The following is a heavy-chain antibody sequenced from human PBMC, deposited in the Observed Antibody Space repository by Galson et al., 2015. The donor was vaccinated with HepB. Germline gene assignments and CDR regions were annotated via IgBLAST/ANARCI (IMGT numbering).Heavy chain of an antibody. Sequence: ETLSLTCAVYGGSFSGHYWSWIRQPPGKGLEWIGEINHSGSTNYNPPLKSRVTISVDTSKNQFSLKLSSVTAADTAVYYCARRGPPYSYGKYNWFDPWGQGTLVTVSS. V-gene: IGHV4-34*01. J-gene: IGHJ5*02. CDR2: INHSGST. CDR3: ARRGPPYSYGKYNWFDP. D-gene: IGHD5-18*01. CDR1: GGSFSGHY.